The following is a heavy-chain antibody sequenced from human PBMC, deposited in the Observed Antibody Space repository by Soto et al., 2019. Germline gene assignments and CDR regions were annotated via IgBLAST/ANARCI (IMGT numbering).Heavy chain of an antibody. Sequence: SETLSLTCAVYGGSFSGYYWSWIRQPPGKGLEWIGEINHSGSTNYNPSLKSRVTISVDTSKNQFSLKLSSVTAGDTAVYYCASSLYVGVNYWGQGTLVTVSS. J-gene: IGHJ4*02. CDR3: ASSLYVGVNY. V-gene: IGHV4-34*01. CDR2: INHSGST. D-gene: IGHD2-21*01. CDR1: GGSFSGYY.